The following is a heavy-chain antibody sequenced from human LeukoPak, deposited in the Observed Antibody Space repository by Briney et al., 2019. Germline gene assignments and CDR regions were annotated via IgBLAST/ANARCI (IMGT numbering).Heavy chain of an antibody. V-gene: IGHV1-18*01. CDR3: ARDYDYVWGSYRPLIDY. J-gene: IGHJ4*02. Sequence: ASVKVSCKASGYTFTSYGISWVRQAPGQGLEWMGWISAYNGSTNYAQKLQGRVTMTTDTSTSTAYMELRSLRSDDTAVYYCARDYDYVWGSYRPLIDYWGQGTLVTVSS. CDR1: GYTFTSYG. CDR2: ISAYNGST. D-gene: IGHD3-16*02.